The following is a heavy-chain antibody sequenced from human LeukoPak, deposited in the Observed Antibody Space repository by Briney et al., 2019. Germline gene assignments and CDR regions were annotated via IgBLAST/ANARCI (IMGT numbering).Heavy chain of an antibody. CDR1: GFTFSNYW. V-gene: IGHV3-74*01. J-gene: IGHJ4*02. Sequence: PGGSLRLSCAASGFTFSNYWMHWVRQAPGKGLVWVSRINTDGSTTSYVDSVKGRFTISRDNSKNTLYLQMNSLRAEDTAVYYCAKILSSSSPGDYWGQGTLVTVSS. CDR3: AKILSSSSPGDY. CDR2: INTDGSTT. D-gene: IGHD6-13*01.